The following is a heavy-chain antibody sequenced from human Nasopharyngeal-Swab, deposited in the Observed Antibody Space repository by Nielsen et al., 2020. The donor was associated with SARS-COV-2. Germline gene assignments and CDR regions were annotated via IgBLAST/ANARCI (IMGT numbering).Heavy chain of an antibody. J-gene: IGHJ5*02. D-gene: IGHD3-3*01. CDR1: GYTFTSYA. CDR3: ARDEKSQGIFGVVISGQWWFDP. Sequence: ASVKVSCKASGYTFTSYAMNWVRQAPGQGLEWMGWINTNTGNPTYDQGFTGRFVFSLDTSVSTAYLQISSLKAEDTAVYYCARDEKSQGIFGVVISGQWWFDPWGQGTLVTVSS. V-gene: IGHV7-4-1*02. CDR2: INTNTGNP.